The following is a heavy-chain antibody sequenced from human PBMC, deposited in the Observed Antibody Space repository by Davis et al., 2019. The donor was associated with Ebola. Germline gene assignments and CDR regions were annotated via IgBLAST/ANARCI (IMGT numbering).Heavy chain of an antibody. V-gene: IGHV3-11*01. D-gene: IGHD2-21*01. CDR1: GFTFSDAW. J-gene: IGHJ5*02. CDR3: ARALGGDWFDP. Sequence: GESLKISCAASGFTFSDAWMSWVRQAPGKGLEWVSYISSTGSAIYYADSVKGRFTISRDNAKNSLYLQMNSLRAEDTAVYYCARALGGDWFDPWGQGTLVTVSS. CDR2: ISSTGSAI.